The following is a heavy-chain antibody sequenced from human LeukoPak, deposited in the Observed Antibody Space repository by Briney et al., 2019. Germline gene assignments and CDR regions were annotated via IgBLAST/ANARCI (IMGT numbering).Heavy chain of an antibody. D-gene: IGHD5-18*01. CDR3: ARESSPGYSYGYPLAY. CDR1: GFAFSSYS. Sequence: GGSLRLSCAASGFAFSSYSMNWVRQAPGKGPEWVSSNSSSSSYIYYADSVKGRFTISRDNAKNSLYLQMNSLRADDAAVYYCARESSPGYSYGYPLAYWGQGTLVTVSS. J-gene: IGHJ4*02. CDR2: NSSSSSYI. V-gene: IGHV3-21*01.